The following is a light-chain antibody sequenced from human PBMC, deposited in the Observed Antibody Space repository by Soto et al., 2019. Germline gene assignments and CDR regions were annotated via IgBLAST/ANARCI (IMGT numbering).Light chain of an antibody. Sequence: QSVLTQPASVSGSPGQSITISCTGTSSDVGGYTYVSWYQQHPGKAPKLMIYEVSDRPSGVSNRISGSKSGTTASLTISVLQAEAEAYYYCSSYTSSTTVVFGGGTKVTVL. CDR1: SSDVGGYTY. CDR2: EVS. CDR3: SSYTSSTTVV. J-gene: IGLJ2*01. V-gene: IGLV2-14*01.